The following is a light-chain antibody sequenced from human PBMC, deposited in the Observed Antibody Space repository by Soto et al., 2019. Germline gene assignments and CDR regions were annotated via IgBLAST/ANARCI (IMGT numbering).Light chain of an antibody. CDR2: GAS. CDR3: QPYGSSPYT. Sequence: EIVLTQSPGTLSLSPGEIATLSCRSSQRVSSSYLAWYHQKPGQSPRLLIYGASSRATGIPDRVSGSGSGTDFTITISSLEHEDFAVYYCQPYGSSPYTFGQGNKRQSK. J-gene: IGKJ2*01. V-gene: IGKV3-20*01. CDR1: QRVSSSY.